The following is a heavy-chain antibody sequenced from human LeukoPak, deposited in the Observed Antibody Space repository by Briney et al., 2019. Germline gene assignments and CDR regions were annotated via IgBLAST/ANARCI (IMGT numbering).Heavy chain of an antibody. CDR1: GDFITAYY. J-gene: IGHJ4*02. CDR3: ASNTGTVFDY. Sequence: SETLSLTCTVSGDFITAYYWSWIRQPPGKGLEWIGYVYYSGSTEYNPSLRSRVTISLERSNHQFSLKLTSVTAADTAVYYCASNTGTVFDYWGQGALVTVSS. V-gene: IGHV4-59*01. CDR2: VYYSGST. D-gene: IGHD7-27*01.